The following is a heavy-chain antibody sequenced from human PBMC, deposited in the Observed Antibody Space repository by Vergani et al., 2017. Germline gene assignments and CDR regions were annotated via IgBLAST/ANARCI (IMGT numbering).Heavy chain of an antibody. D-gene: IGHD2-15*01. Sequence: QVQLQESGPGLVKPSETLSLTCTVSGGSISSYYWSWIRQPPGKGLEWIGYIYYSGSTNYNPSLKSRVTISVDTSKNQFSLKLSSVTAADTAVYYCARQKLNCSGGSCXFDYWGQGTLVTVSS. J-gene: IGHJ4*02. CDR2: IYYSGST. V-gene: IGHV4-59*01. CDR1: GGSISSYY. CDR3: ARQKLNCSGGSCXFDY.